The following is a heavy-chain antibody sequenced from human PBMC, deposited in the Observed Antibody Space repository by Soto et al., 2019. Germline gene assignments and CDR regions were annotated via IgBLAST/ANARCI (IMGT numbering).Heavy chain of an antibody. CDR2: IWDNGSEK. CDR1: GFTFSDYW. V-gene: IGHV3-7*05. CDR3: ARDGVAPGLYFDH. J-gene: IGHJ4*02. D-gene: IGHD3-3*01. Sequence: GSLRLSCAASGFTFSDYWMNWVRQAPGKGPEWVASIWDNGSEKKYVDSVKGRFTISRDNPKNLVFLQMASLRAEDTAFYYCARDGVAPGLYFDHWGQGTPVTVSS.